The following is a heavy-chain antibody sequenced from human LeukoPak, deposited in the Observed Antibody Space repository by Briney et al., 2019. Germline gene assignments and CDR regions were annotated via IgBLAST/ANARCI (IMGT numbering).Heavy chain of an antibody. D-gene: IGHD2-15*01. V-gene: IGHV3-7*01. CDR2: IKQDGSEK. CDR1: GFTFSNYW. Sequence: GGSLRLSCAASGFTFSNYWMSWVRQAPGKGLEWVADIKQDGSEKCYVDSVKGRFTISRDNAKNSLYLQMNSLRAEDTAVYYCARDRWELLSNSYHYCGLDVWGQGTTVTVSS. CDR3: ARDRWELLSNSYHYCGLDV. J-gene: IGHJ6*02.